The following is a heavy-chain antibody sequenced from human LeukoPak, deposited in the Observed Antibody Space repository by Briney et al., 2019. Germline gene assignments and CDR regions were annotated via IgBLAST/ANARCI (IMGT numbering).Heavy chain of an antibody. Sequence: GESLKISCEASGYHFTSYWIGWVRQMPGKGLEWMGIIYPGDSDIRYSPSFQGQVTISADKSITTAYLQWSSLKASVTAMYFCARQSSTFDYWGQGTLVTVSS. J-gene: IGHJ4*02. CDR1: GYHFTSYW. V-gene: IGHV5-51*01. D-gene: IGHD2-2*01. CDR3: ARQSSTFDY. CDR2: IYPGDSDI.